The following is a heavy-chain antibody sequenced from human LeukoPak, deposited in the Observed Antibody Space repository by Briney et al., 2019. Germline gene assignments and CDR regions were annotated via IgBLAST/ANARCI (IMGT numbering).Heavy chain of an antibody. CDR2: IKEDGSVK. Sequence: GGSLRLSCAASGFTFRTSWMSWVRQAPGKWLEWVANIKEDGSVKNYVNSVKGRFTISRDNAENSLYLQMNSLGDEDTAVYYCARDRAYSTFDYWGQETLVTVSS. J-gene: IGHJ4*02. CDR3: ARDRAYSTFDY. D-gene: IGHD3-16*01. V-gene: IGHV3-7*01. CDR1: GFTFRTSW.